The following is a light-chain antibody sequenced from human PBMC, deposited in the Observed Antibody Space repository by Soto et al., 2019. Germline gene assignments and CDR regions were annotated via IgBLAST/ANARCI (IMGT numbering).Light chain of an antibody. Sequence: QLVRTQSSSASASLGSSVKLTGILSSGHSTYIIAWHQQQPGKAPRFLMTLDRSGSYNRGSGVPDRFSGSSSGADRYLTISNLQFEDEGDYYCETWYSNTHKVFGGGTKLTVL. CDR3: ETWYSNTHKV. V-gene: IGLV4-60*02. CDR2: LDRSGSY. CDR1: SGHSTYI. J-gene: IGLJ3*02.